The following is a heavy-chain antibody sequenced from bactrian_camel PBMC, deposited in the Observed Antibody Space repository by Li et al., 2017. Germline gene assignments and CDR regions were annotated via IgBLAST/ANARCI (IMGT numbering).Heavy chain of an antibody. D-gene: IGHD6*01. V-gene: IGHV3S42*01. J-gene: IGHJ4*01. CDR1: GFQFADYP. Sequence: VQLVESGGGLVQPGGSLRLSCSASGFQFADYPMSWVRQAPGKGLEWVAQIAYDGWVSRYHDSAKGRFTISRDNAKNMLYLQMYSLKPEDTAVYYCAVGSRTTEEYKNRGQGTQVTVS. CDR3: AVGSRTTEEYKN. CDR2: IAYDGWVS.